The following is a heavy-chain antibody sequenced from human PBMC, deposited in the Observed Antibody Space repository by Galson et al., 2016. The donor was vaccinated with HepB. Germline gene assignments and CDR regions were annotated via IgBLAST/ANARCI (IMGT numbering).Heavy chain of an antibody. J-gene: IGHJ4*02. V-gene: IGHV3-23*01. CDR3: GKGGAFDY. CDR1: GNIFSKAW. Sequence: SLRLSCAASGNIFSKAWMNWVRQAPGTGLEWVSGISGNGEDTYYTDSVKGRFTISKDNSKNTLYLQMDSLRVEDTATYYCGKGGAFDYWGQGTLVTVSS. CDR2: ISGNGEDT.